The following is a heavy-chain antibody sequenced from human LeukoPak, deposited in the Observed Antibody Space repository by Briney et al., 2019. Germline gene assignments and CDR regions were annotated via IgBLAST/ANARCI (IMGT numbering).Heavy chain of an antibody. D-gene: IGHD5-24*01. V-gene: IGHV5-51*01. CDR3: ARQSGGWLQHIDY. CDR1: GYSFTSYW. J-gene: IGHJ4*02. CDR2: IYPGDSDT. Sequence: GESLQISCKGSGYSFTSYWIGWVRQMPVKGLEWMGIIYPGDSDTRYSPSVQGQVTISSDKSKSTAYLEWSRLHAARTAALSCARQSGGWLQHIDYWSQGTLVTVSS.